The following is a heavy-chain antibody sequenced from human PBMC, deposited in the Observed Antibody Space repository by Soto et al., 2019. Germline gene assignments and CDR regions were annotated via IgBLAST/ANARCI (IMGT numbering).Heavy chain of an antibody. J-gene: IGHJ6*02. CDR3: ARDAWYYDFWSGYYNLDPYYYGMDV. CDR2: ISSSGSTI. D-gene: IGHD3-3*01. V-gene: IGHV3-11*01. CDR1: GFTFSDYY. Sequence: GGSLRLSCAASGFTFSDYYMSWIRQAPGKGLEWVSYISSSGSTIYYADSVKGRFTISRDNAKNSLYLQMNSLRAEDTAVYYYARDAWYYDFWSGYYNLDPYYYGMDVWGQGTTVTVSS.